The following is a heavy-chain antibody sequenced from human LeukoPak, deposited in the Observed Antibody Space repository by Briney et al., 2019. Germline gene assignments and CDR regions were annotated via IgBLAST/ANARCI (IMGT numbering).Heavy chain of an antibody. CDR1: GFTFSSYS. CDR3: ARDQGGVGY. J-gene: IGHJ4*02. D-gene: IGHD2-15*01. CDR2: IIRISSTI. V-gene: IGHV3-48*01. Sequence: PGGSLRLSCAASGFTFSSYSMNWVRQAPGKGLEWVSYIIRISSTIYSADSVKGRFNISRDNAKNSLYLQMNSLRAEDTAVYYCARDQGGVGYWGQGTLVTVSS.